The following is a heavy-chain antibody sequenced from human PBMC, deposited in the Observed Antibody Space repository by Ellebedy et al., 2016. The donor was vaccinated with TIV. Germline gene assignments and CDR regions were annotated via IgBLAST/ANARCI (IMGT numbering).Heavy chain of an antibody. CDR3: ASAPSGDPHMDV. CDR2: INPTACST. J-gene: IGHJ6*02. CDR1: GYTFTSYY. Sequence: AASVKVSCKASGYTFTSYYMHWVRQAPGQGLEWMGLINPTACSTSSAQKFQDGVTMTSDTSTRTVYMELNSLRSGDTAVYYCASAPSGDPHMDVWGQGTTVTVSS. V-gene: IGHV1-46*01. D-gene: IGHD3-10*01.